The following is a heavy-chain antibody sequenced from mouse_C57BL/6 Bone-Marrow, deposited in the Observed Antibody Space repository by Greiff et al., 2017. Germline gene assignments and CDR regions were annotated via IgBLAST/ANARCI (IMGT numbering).Heavy chain of an antibody. CDR2: ISGGGGNT. CDR3: ARDYYGSSYDYAMDY. D-gene: IGHD1-1*01. V-gene: IGHV5-9*01. CDR1: GFTFSSYT. Sequence: EVHLVESGGGLVKPGGSLKLSCAASGFTFSSYTMSWVRQTPEKRLEWVATISGGGGNTYYPDSVKGRFTISSDNAKNTLYLQMSSLRSEDTALYYCARDYYGSSYDYAMDYWGQGTSVTVSS. J-gene: IGHJ4*01.